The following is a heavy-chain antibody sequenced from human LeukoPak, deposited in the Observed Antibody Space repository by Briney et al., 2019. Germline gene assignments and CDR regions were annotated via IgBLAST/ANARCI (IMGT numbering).Heavy chain of an antibody. CDR2: IYASGST. D-gene: IGHD3-22*01. CDR1: GGSISSYY. V-gene: IGHV4-4*07. J-gene: IGHJ4*02. CDR3: ARASYSYDINGWVPFDY. Sequence: SETLSLTCTVSGGSISSYYWSWIRQPAGKGLEWIGRIYASGSTNYNPSLKSRVTISGDTSKNQFSLRLSSVTAADTAVYYCARASYSYDINGWVPFDYWGQGTLVTVSS.